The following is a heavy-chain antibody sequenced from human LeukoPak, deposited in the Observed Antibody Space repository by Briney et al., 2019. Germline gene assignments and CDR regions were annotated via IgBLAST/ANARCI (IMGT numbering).Heavy chain of an antibody. V-gene: IGHV4-39*07. Sequence: KPSETLSLTCTVSGGSISSISYYWGWIRQPPGKGLEWIGSIFYSGSTYYNASLKSRVTISVDTSKNQFSLKLSSVTAADTAVYYCAREEKGSGSYSITGPDYWGQGTLVTVSS. D-gene: IGHD3-10*01. CDR3: AREEKGSGSYSITGPDY. CDR2: IFYSGST. CDR1: GGSISSISYY. J-gene: IGHJ4*02.